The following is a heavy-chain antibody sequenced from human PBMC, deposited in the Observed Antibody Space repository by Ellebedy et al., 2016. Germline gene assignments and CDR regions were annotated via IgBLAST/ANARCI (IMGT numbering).Heavy chain of an antibody. J-gene: IGHJ6*03. CDR3: ARAPFKGSSGWYNPTYYYYHMDV. D-gene: IGHD6-19*01. Sequence: ASVKVSXXVSGYTLTELSIHWVRQAPGEGLEWMGGFDSEDGETIYAQKFQGRVTMTRNTSISTAYMELSSLRSEDTAVYYCARAPFKGSSGWYNPTYYYYHMDVWGKGTTVTVSS. CDR1: GYTLTELS. V-gene: IGHV1-24*01. CDR2: FDSEDGET.